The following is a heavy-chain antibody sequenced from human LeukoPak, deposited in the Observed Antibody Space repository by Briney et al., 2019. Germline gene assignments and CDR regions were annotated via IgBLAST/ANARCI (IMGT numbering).Heavy chain of an antibody. J-gene: IGHJ3*02. Sequence: SVKVSCKASGGTFSSYAISWVRQAPGQGLEWMGGIIPIFGTANYAQKFQGRVTIATDESTSTAYMELSSLRSEDTAVYYCARPQDYYESSGYPVGAFDIWGQGTMVTVSS. CDR3: ARPQDYYESSGYPVGAFDI. V-gene: IGHV1-69*05. CDR2: IIPIFGTA. D-gene: IGHD3-22*01. CDR1: GGTFSSYA.